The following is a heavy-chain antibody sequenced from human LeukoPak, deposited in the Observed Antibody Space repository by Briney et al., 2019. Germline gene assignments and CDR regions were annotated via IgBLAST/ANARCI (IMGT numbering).Heavy chain of an antibody. J-gene: IGHJ5*02. D-gene: IGHD3-10*01. CDR3: ASSTITVVRGAVFDP. CDR1: GGSISSYY. V-gene: IGHV4-59*01. Sequence: SETLSLTCTVSGGSISSYYWSWIRQPPGKGLEWIGYIYYSGSTNYNPSLKSRVTISVDTSKNQFSLKLSSVTAADTAVYYCASSTITVVRGAVFDPWGQGTLVTVSS. CDR2: IYYSGST.